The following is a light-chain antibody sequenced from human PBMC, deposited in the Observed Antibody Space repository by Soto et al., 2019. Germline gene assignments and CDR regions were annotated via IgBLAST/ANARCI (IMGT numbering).Light chain of an antibody. CDR3: QQYNNWPPWT. V-gene: IGKV3-15*01. Sequence: EVVMTQSPATLSVSPGERATRSCRASHSVRSNLAWYQQKPGQAPRLLIYGASTRATGIPARFSGSGSGTEFTLTISSLQFEDFAVYYCQQYNNWPPWTFGQGTKVEIK. J-gene: IGKJ1*01. CDR1: HSVRSN. CDR2: GAS.